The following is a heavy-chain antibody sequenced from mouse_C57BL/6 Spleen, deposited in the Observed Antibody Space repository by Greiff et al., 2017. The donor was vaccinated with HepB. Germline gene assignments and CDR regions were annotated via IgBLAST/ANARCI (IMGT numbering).Heavy chain of an antibody. D-gene: IGHD3-3*01. J-gene: IGHJ4*01. V-gene: IGHV7-1*01. CDR1: GFTFSDFY. CDR2: SRNKANDYTT. Sequence: EVKVVESGGGLVQSGRSLRLSCATSGFTFSDFYMEWVRQAPGKGLEWIAASRNKANDYTTEYSASVKGRFIVSRDTSQSILYLQMNALRAEDTAIYYCARDRAPWDAMDYWGQGTSVTVSS. CDR3: ARDRAPWDAMDY.